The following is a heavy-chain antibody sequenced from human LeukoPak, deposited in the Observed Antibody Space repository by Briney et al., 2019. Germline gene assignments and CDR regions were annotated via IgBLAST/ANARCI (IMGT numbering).Heavy chain of an antibody. J-gene: IGHJ4*02. Sequence: GGSLRLSCAASGFTFSSYGMHWVRQAPGKGLEWVAFIRYDGSNKYYADSVKGRFTISRDNSKNTLYLQMNSLRAEDTAGYYCAKDGTLWFGELFSSFFDYWGQGTLVTVSS. CDR1: GFTFSSYG. CDR2: IRYDGSNK. CDR3: AKDGTLWFGELFSSFFDY. D-gene: IGHD3-10*01. V-gene: IGHV3-30*02.